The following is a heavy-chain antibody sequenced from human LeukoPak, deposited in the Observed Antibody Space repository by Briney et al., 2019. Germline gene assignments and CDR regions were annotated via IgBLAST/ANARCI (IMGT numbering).Heavy chain of an antibody. V-gene: IGHV5-51*01. CDR3: ARPGVGDGNSHDAFDI. Sequence: GESLKISCKGSGYSFTSYWIGWVRQMPGKGLEWMGIIYPGDSDTRYSPSFQGQVTISADKSISTAYLQWSSLKASDTAMYYCARPGVGDGNSHDAFDIWGQGTMVTVSS. CDR2: IYPGDSDT. J-gene: IGHJ3*02. CDR1: GYSFTSYW. D-gene: IGHD4-23*01.